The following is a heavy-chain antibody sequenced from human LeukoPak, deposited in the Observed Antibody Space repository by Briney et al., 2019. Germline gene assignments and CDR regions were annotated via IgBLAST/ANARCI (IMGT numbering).Heavy chain of an antibody. CDR2: MNPNSGNT. V-gene: IGHV1-8*01. CDR1: GYTFTSYD. Sequence: ASVKVSCKASGYTFTSYDINWVRQATGQGLEWMGWMNPNSGNTGYAQKFQGRVTMTRNTSISTAYMELSSLRSEDTAVYYCARRAERYYDFWSGYSQRDNWFDPWGQGTLVTVSS. CDR3: ARRAERYYDFWSGYSQRDNWFDP. J-gene: IGHJ5*02. D-gene: IGHD3-3*01.